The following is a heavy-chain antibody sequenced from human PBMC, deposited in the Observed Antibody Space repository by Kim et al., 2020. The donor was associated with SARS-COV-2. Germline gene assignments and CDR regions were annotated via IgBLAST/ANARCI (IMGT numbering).Heavy chain of an antibody. D-gene: IGHD3-10*01. J-gene: IGHJ4*02. CDR2: T. CDR3: VLVRTYYWDY. V-gene: IGHV3-23*05. Sequence: TYHTDSVKGRFIISRDNSQNTLFLQMTTLRVEDTALYFCVLVRTYYWDYWGQGTLVTVSA.